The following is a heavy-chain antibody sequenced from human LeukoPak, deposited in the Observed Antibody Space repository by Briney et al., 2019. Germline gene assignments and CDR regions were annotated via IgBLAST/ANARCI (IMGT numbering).Heavy chain of an antibody. D-gene: IGHD1-1*01. Sequence: GASVKVSCKASGYTFTSYDNNWVGQAAGQGREWRGWMNPNRGKKGYAQKFQGRGTMTRNTSIRTANMEMSSLRSEDTAVYYCARRTTGTTAAFDIWGQGTMVTVSS. CDR3: ARRTTGTTAAFDI. J-gene: IGHJ3*02. CDR1: GYTFTSYD. V-gene: IGHV1-8*01. CDR2: MNPNRGKK.